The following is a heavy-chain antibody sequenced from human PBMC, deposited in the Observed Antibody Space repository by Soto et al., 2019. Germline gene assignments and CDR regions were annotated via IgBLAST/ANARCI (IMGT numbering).Heavy chain of an antibody. CDR1: GGSISSYY. J-gene: IGHJ4*02. V-gene: IGHV4-34*01. CDR2: INHSGST. CDR3: ARGGAMYSSSLFDY. D-gene: IGHD6-13*01. Sequence: SATLSLTCTVSGGSISSYYWSWIRQPPGKGLEWIGEINHSGSTNYNPSLKSRVTISVDTSKNQFSLKLSSVTAADTAVYYCARGGAMYSSSLFDYWGQGTLVTVSS.